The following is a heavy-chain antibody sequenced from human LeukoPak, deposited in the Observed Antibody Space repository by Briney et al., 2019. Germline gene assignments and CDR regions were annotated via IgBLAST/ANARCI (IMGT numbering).Heavy chain of an antibody. J-gene: IGHJ4*02. CDR2: INPSGDST. D-gene: IGHD5-24*01. V-gene: IGHV1-46*01. Sequence: ASVKVSCKASGYSLTSYYMHWVRPAPGQGLEWVGIINPSGDSTTYAQKFQGRVTLTRDTSTSTIYMELSSLRSEDTAVYYCARIPEMTTIKGLHYWGQGTLVTVSS. CDR3: ARIPEMTTIKGLHY. CDR1: GYSLTSYY.